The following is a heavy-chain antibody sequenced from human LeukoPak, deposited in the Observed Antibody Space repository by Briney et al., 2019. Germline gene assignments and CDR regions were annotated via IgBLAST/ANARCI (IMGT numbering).Heavy chain of an antibody. J-gene: IGHJ3*01. CDR3: AKGRTTITTPGVFDV. D-gene: IGHD4-11*01. CDR2: ISGSGYNT. Sequence: GGSLRLSCAASGFTFSSYAMSWVRQAPGQGLEWVSGISGSGYNTYYADSVKGRFTISRDNSENTLYLQMSTLGAEDTAVYYCAKGRTTITTPGVFDVWGQGTTVTVSP. V-gene: IGHV3-23*01. CDR1: GFTFSSYA.